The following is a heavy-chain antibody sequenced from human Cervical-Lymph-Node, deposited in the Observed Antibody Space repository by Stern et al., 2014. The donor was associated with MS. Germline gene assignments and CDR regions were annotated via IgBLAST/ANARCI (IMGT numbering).Heavy chain of an antibody. J-gene: IGHJ4*02. CDR3: ARYDSGSADF. Sequence: QVQLVQSGTEVKEPGASVKVSCKTSGFTFANYGIVWVRQAPGQGLEWMGWVSPNNGKTNYEQTFQGRVTMTSETSTTTAYMELRSLRSDDTAIYFCARYDSGSADFWGQGTLVTVSS. CDR2: VSPNNGKT. CDR1: GFTFANYG. V-gene: IGHV1-18*04. D-gene: IGHD6-19*01.